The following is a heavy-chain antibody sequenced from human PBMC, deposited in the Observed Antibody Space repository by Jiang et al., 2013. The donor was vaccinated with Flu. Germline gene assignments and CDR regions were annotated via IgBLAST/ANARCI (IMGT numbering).Heavy chain of an antibody. Sequence: GAEVKKPGESLKISCKGSGYSFTSHWIGWVRQMPGKGLEWMGTIYPSDSDVRYSPSFQGQVTISADKSLSTAYLQWSSLKASDTAIYYCARRSRCSGGSCYCDYWGQGTLVTVSS. V-gene: IGHV5-51*01. J-gene: IGHJ4*02. CDR3: ARRSRCSGGSCYCDY. CDR1: GYSFTSHW. CDR2: IYPSDSDV. D-gene: IGHD2-15*01.